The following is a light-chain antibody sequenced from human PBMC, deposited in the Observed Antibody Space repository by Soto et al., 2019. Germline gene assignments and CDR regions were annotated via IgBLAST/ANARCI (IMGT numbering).Light chain of an antibody. CDR2: AAS. CDR1: QSISSY. J-gene: IGKJ5*01. Sequence: DIQMTQSPSSLSASVGDRVTITCRASQSISSYLNWYQQKPGKAPKLLIYAASSLQSGVPSRFSGSGSGTDFTLTISSLQPDDFATYYCQQSYSTPPEITFGQGTRLEIK. V-gene: IGKV1-39*01. CDR3: QQSYSTPPEIT.